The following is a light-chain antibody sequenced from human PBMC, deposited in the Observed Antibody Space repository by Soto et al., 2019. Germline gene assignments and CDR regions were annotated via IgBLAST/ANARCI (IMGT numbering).Light chain of an antibody. Sequence: DIQLTQSPSSLSASVGDRVTITCRASQSISSYLNWYQQKPGKAPKLLIYAASTLQSGVTSRFSGSGSGTDFTLTISSLQPEDFATYYCQQSYNTPQTFGQGTRLEIK. CDR3: QQSYNTPQT. V-gene: IGKV1-39*01. CDR1: QSISSY. CDR2: AAS. J-gene: IGKJ5*01.